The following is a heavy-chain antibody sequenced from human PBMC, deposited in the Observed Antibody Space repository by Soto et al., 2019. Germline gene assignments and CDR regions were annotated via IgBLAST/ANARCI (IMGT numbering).Heavy chain of an antibody. J-gene: IGHJ6*03. CDR2: ISRSGSAI. Sequence: QVQLVESGGGLVKPGGSLRLSCAASGFTFSDFYMSWIRQTPGKGLEWVSYISRSGSAIYHADSLKGRFTISRDNAKNSLYLQMNSLRAEDTAVYYCAKGGHGDFWSGYSYYYYMDVWGKGTTVTVSS. CDR1: GFTFSDFY. CDR3: AKGGHGDFWSGYSYYYYMDV. D-gene: IGHD3-3*01. V-gene: IGHV3-11*01.